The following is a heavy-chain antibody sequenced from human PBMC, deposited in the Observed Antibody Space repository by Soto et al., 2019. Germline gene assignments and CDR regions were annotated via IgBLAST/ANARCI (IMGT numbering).Heavy chain of an antibody. CDR2: ISYDGSSK. V-gene: IGHV3-30-3*01. CDR3: ARGFDFWSGYPQAFQH. D-gene: IGHD3-3*01. CDR1: GFTFSSYA. Sequence: PGGSLRLSCAASGFTFSSYAMHWVRQAPGKGLEWVAVISYDGSSKYYADSVKGRFTISRDNSKNTLYLQMNSLRAEDTAVYYCARGFDFWSGYPQAFQHWGQGTLVTVSS. J-gene: IGHJ1*01.